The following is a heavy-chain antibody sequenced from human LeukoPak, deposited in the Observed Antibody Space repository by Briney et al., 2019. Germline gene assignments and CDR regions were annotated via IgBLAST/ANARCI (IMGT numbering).Heavy chain of an antibody. V-gene: IGHV4-59*08. Sequence: PSETLSLTCTVSGGSISSYYWSWIRQPPGKGLEWIGYIYYSGSTNYNPSLKSRVTISIDTSKNQFSLKLSSVTAADTAVYYCARHPCLGTDDYWGQGTLVIVSS. CDR3: ARHPCLGTDDY. CDR2: IYYSGST. CDR1: GGSISSYY. J-gene: IGHJ4*02. D-gene: IGHD3-10*01.